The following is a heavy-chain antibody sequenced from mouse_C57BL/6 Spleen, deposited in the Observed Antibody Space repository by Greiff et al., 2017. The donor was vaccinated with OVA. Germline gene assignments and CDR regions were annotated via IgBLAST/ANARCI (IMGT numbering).Heavy chain of an antibody. CDR1: GYTFTSYW. CDR3: ARGEIYYGYDPFAY. D-gene: IGHD2-2*01. Sequence: VQLQQPGAELVKPGASVKMSCKASGYTFTSYWITWVKQRPGQGLEWIGDIYPGSGSTNYNEKFKSKATLTVDTSSSTAYMQLSSLTSEDSAVYYCARGEIYYGYDPFAYWGQGTLVTVSA. J-gene: IGHJ3*01. V-gene: IGHV1-55*01. CDR2: IYPGSGST.